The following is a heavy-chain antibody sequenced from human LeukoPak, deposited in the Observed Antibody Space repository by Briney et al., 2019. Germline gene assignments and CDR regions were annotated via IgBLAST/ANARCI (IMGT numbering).Heavy chain of an antibody. Sequence: ASVKVSCKASGYTFTGYYMHWVRQAPGQGLDWMGWINPNSGGTNYAQKFQGRVTMTRDTSISTAYMELSRLRSDDTAVYYCARDWPRGYSYAQTDYWGQGTLVTVSS. D-gene: IGHD5-18*01. J-gene: IGHJ4*02. V-gene: IGHV1-2*02. CDR2: INPNSGGT. CDR3: ARDWPRGYSYAQTDY. CDR1: GYTFTGYY.